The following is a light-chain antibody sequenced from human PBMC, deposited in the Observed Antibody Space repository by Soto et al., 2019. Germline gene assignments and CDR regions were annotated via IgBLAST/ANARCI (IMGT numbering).Light chain of an antibody. J-gene: IGLJ3*02. CDR1: SSNIGAGYD. V-gene: IGLV1-40*01. Sequence: QAVVTQPPSVSGAPGQRVTISCTGSSSNIGAGYDVHWYQQLPGTAPKLLIYGNSNRPSGVPDRFSGSKSGTSASLAITGLQAGDEADYYCQSYDSSLSGSVFVGGTKLTVL. CDR3: QSYDSSLSGSV. CDR2: GNS.